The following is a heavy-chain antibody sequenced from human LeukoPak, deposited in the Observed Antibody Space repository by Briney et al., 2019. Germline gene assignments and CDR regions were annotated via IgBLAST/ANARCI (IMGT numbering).Heavy chain of an antibody. CDR3: AKDSPRDSSGWYYFDY. J-gene: IGHJ4*02. V-gene: IGHV3-23*01. CDR2: ISGSGGST. Sequence: GGSLRLSCAASGFTFSSYAMHWVRQAPGKGLEWVSAISGSGGSTYYADSVKGRFTISRDNSKNTLYLQVNSLRAEDTAVYYCAKDSPRDSSGWYYFDYWGQGTLVTVSS. D-gene: IGHD6-19*01. CDR1: GFTFSSYA.